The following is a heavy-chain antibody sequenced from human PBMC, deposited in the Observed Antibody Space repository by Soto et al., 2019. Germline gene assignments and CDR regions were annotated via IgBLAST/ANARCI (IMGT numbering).Heavy chain of an antibody. CDR3: VSYRVAATY. Sequence: SVKVSCKASGGTFSRQDMRWVRQASGQGLERMGGIIPIFGTPQYAEKIKDRITLTRDPSITTADMELSSLTSDDTAVYFCVSYRVAATYSGRRTYVT. J-gene: IGHJ4*01. D-gene: IGHD6-25*01. V-gene: IGHV1-69*05. CDR1: GGTFSRQD. CDR2: IIPIFGTP.